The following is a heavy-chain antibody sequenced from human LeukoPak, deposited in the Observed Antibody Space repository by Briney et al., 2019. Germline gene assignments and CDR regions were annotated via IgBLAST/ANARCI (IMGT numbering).Heavy chain of an antibody. D-gene: IGHD3-22*01. J-gene: IGHJ5*02. CDR1: GGSILDSTYY. V-gene: IGHV4-39*01. Sequence: SETLSLTCTVSGGSILDSTYYWAWIRQPPGKGLEWLATIFYTGNTHYNPSLKSRVTMPVDTVKNQFSLNLNSVTAADTAVYYCARQSSGYYYGWFDPWGQGTLVTVSS. CDR3: ARQSSGYYYGWFDP. CDR2: IFYTGNT.